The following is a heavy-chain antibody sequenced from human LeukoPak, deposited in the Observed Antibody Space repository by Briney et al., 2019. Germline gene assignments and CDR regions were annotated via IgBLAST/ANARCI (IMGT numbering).Heavy chain of an antibody. CDR3: ARDSSGRLYYFDY. V-gene: IGHV3-33*08. CDR1: GFTFSSYA. Sequence: GGSLRLSCVASGFTFSSYAMSWVRRAPGKGLEWVAVIWYDGSNKYYADSVKGRFTISRDNSKNTLYLQMNSLRAEDTAVYYCARDSSGRLYYFDYWGQGTLVTVSS. D-gene: IGHD6-19*01. CDR2: IWYDGSNK. J-gene: IGHJ4*02.